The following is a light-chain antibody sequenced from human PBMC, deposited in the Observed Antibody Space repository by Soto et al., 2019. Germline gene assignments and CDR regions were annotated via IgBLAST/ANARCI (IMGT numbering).Light chain of an antibody. CDR2: DGR. CDR1: NIGSKS. V-gene: IGLV3-21*02. CDR3: QVWDSNSDHYV. J-gene: IGLJ1*01. Sequence: SYELTQPPSVSVAPGQTARVTCGGKNIGSKSVHWYQHKAGQAPVLVVYDGRDRPSRIPERFSGSNSGNTATLTISGVEAGDEADYYCQVWDSNSDHYVFGTGTKVTVL.